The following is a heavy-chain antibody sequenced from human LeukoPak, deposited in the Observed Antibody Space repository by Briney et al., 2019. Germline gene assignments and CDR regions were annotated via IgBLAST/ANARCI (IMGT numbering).Heavy chain of an antibody. Sequence: GGSLRLSCAASGFTFSSYWMNWVRQAPGKVLVWVSRIASDGSSTTYADSVKGRFSISRDNAKNTLYLQMNSLRVEDTAVYYCARGRPHGNDYWGQGTPVTVSS. CDR3: ARGRPHGNDY. CDR1: GFTFSSYW. D-gene: IGHD4-23*01. J-gene: IGHJ4*02. CDR2: IASDGSST. V-gene: IGHV3-74*01.